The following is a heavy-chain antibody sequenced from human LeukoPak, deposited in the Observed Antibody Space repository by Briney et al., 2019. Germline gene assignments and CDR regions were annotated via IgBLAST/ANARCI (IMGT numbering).Heavy chain of an antibody. J-gene: IGHJ4*02. CDR3: ARDRVTTNTPYFDY. CDR2: INIRSGAT. V-gene: IGHV1-2*02. CDR1: GYTFTGYY. D-gene: IGHD4-17*01. Sequence: ASVKVSCKASGYTFTGYYMHWVRQAPGQGLEWMGWINIRSGATNYAQKFQGRVTMTRDTSISTAYMELSRLRSDDTAVYYCARDRVTTNTPYFDYWGQGTLVTVSS.